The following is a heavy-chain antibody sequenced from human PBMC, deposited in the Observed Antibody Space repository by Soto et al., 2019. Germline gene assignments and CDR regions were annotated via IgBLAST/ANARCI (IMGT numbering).Heavy chain of an antibody. CDR1: GYSFTSYW. CDR3: ARHMGSFRFSYYGMDV. V-gene: IGHV5-51*01. CDR2: IYPGDSDT. J-gene: IGHJ6*02. Sequence: PGESLKISCKGSGYSFTSYWIGWVRQMPGKGLEWMGIIYPGDSDTRYSPSFQGQVTISADKSISTAYLQWSSLKASDTAMYYCARHMGSFRFSYYGMDVWGQGTTVTVSS. D-gene: IGHD3-3*01.